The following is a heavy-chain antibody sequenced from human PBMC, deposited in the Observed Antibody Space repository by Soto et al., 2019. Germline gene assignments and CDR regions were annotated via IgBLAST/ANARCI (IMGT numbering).Heavy chain of an antibody. CDR1: GGTFSSYS. D-gene: IGHD6-6*01. J-gene: IGHJ5*02. CDR2: IIPIFGTA. Sequence: SVNVSCKSSGGTFSSYSIGWVREAPGQGLEWMGGIIPIFGTANYAQKFQGRVTITADESTSTAYMELSSLRSEDTAVYYCASPLDSSSSKGWFDPWGQGTLVTVSS. CDR3: ASPLDSSSSKGWFDP. V-gene: IGHV1-69*13.